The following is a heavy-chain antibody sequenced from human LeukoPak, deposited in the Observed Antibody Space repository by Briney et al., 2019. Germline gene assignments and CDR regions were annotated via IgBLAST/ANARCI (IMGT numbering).Heavy chain of an antibody. CDR2: ISWNSGNI. J-gene: IGHJ6*03. CDR3: AKDSGRNYYYYMDV. Sequence: PGGSLRLSCAASGFSFDDYVMHWVRQAPGKGLEWVSGISWNSGNIGYADSVKGRFTISRDNAKNSLYLQVNSLRGEDTALYYCAKDSGRNYYYYMDVWGKGTTVTVSS. D-gene: IGHD2-15*01. V-gene: IGHV3-9*01. CDR1: GFSFDDYV.